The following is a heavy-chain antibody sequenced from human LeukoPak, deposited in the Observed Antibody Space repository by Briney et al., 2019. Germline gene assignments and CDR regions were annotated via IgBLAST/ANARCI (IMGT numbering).Heavy chain of an antibody. CDR1: GDSISSFY. J-gene: IGHJ4*02. CDR3: ARYSGTYYATFDY. D-gene: IGHD1-26*01. V-gene: IGHV4-59*12. Sequence: SETLSLTCTVSGDSISSFYWSWIRQPPGKGLEWIGSIYYSGSTYYNPSLKSRVTISVDTSKNQFSLKLSSVTAADTAVYYCARYSGTYYATFDYWGQGTLVTVSS. CDR2: IYYSGST.